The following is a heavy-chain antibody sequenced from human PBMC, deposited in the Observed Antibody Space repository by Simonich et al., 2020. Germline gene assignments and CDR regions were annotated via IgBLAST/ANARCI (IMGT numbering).Heavy chain of an antibody. CDR2: ISSSSSYI. D-gene: IGHD1-26*01. CDR1: GFTFSSYS. CDR3: ARGIVGASGAFDI. Sequence: EVQLVESGGGLVKPGGSLRLSCAASGFTFSSYSMNWVRQAPGKGMEWVSSISSSSSYIHYADSVKGRFTISRDNAKNSLYLQMNSLRAEDTAVYYCARGIVGASGAFDIWRQGTMVTVSS. J-gene: IGHJ3*02. V-gene: IGHV3-21*01.